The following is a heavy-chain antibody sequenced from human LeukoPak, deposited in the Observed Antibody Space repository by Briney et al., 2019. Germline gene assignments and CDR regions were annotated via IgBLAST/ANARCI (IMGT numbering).Heavy chain of an antibody. CDR3: ASRLRYFDWSRNTEYYGMDV. Sequence: GGSLRLSCAASGFTFSSYSMNWVRQAPGKGLEWVSYISSSSSTIYYADSVKGRFTISRDNAKNSLYLQMNSLRDEDTAVYYCASRLRYFDWSRNTEYYGMDVWGRGTTVTVSS. D-gene: IGHD3-9*01. V-gene: IGHV3-48*02. J-gene: IGHJ6*02. CDR2: ISSSSSTI. CDR1: GFTFSSYS.